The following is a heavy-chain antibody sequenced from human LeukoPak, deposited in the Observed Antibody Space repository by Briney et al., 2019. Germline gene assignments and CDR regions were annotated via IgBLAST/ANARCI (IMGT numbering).Heavy chain of an antibody. V-gene: IGHV4-61*05. CDR1: GGSISSSSYY. Sequence: SETLSLTCTVSGGSISSSSYYWGWIRQPPGKGLEWIGRFYTSGSSNYNPSLKSRVTMSVDTSKNQFSLKLSSVTAADTAVYYCTRRIAAFDYWGQGSLVTVSS. CDR2: FYTSGSS. J-gene: IGHJ4*02. CDR3: TRRIAAFDY. D-gene: IGHD6-13*01.